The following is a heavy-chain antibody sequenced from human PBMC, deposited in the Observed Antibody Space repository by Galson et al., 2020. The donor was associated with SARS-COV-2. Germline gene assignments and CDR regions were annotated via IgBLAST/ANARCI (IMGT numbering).Heavy chain of an antibody. V-gene: IGHV4-59*01. CDR1: GGSISPYY. J-gene: IGHJ5*02. D-gene: IGHD6-13*01. CDR3: ARSMGRQHAGWYDR. Sequence: ETSETLSLTCSVSGGSISPYYWNWIRQSPGKGLEYIGYIYYTGETHFKPSLKGRVTISLDTSKNQFSLILDSVTVADTAVYYCARSMGRQHAGWYDRWGQGTLVTVSS. CDR2: IYYTGET.